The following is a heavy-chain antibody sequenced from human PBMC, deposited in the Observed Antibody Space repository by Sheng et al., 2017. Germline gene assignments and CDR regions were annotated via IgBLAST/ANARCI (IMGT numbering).Heavy chain of an antibody. Sequence: QVQLVQSGAEVKKPWVLGEGLLQGFWRHLQQLCYQLGATGPLDKGLSGWEGIIPIFGTANYAQKFQGRVTITADESTSTAYMELSSLRSEDTAVYYCARDKVTTWHDYYGMDVWGQGTTVTVSS. CDR2: IIPIFGTA. D-gene: IGHD4-17*01. CDR1: RHLQQLC. CDR3: ARDKVTTWHDYYGMDV. J-gene: IGHJ6*02. V-gene: IGHV1-69*01.